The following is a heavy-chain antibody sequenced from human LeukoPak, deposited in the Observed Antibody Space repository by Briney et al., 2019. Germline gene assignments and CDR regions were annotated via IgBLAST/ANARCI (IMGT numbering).Heavy chain of an antibody. CDR3: ARSPMVRGVFDY. V-gene: IGHV4-34*01. D-gene: IGHD3-10*01. Sequence: PSETLPLTCAVYGGSFSGYYWSWIRQPPGKGLEWIGEINHSGSTNYNPSLKSRVTISVDTSKNQFSLKLSSVTAADTAVYYCARSPMVRGVFDYWGQGTLVTVSS. J-gene: IGHJ4*02. CDR2: INHSGST. CDR1: GGSFSGYY.